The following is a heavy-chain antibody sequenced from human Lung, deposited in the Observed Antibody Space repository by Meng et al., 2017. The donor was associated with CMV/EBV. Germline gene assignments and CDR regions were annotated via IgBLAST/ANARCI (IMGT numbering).Heavy chain of an antibody. CDR2: TDAAHTNT. V-gene: IGHV1-3*05. CDR1: GYTFPSYA. CDR3: ARDRNYVHHFDY. J-gene: IGHJ4*02. Sequence: QVEFCQPGAGENKTGASVEVSCNASGYTFPSYALHWVRQAHGQRLELIGRTDAAHTNTKYPQKVQGRVTITRDTSASTVFMELSSLISEDTAVYYCARDRNYVHHFDYWGQGTLVTVSS. D-gene: IGHD1-7*01.